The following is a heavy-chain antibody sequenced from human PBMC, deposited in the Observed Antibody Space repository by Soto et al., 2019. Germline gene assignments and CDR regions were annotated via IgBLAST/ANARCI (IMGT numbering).Heavy chain of an antibody. D-gene: IGHD2-21*01. CDR2: MYHNGGS. CDR3: TCCGHDYKIDN. Sequence: QVQLQESGPGLVKPSETLSLTCAVSGASISSRTWWTWVRQSPGKGLEWIGEMYHNGGSNYNPSLKSRFAISTDTSKNQFSLTLTSVTVADTAMYYCTCCGHDYKIDNWGQGSLVTVSS. CDR1: GASISSRTW. V-gene: IGHV4-4*02. J-gene: IGHJ4*02.